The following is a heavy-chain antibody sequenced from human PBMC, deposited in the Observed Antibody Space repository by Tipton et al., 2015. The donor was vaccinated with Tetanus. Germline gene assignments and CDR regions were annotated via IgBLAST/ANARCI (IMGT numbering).Heavy chain of an antibody. CDR1: KFSFSRHS. CDR2: ISSGSTYI. J-gene: IGHJ6*02. V-gene: IGHV3-21*01. D-gene: IGHD3-22*01. Sequence: SLRLSCAASKFSFSRHSMNWVRQAPGKGLEWASSISSGSTYIYYADSVKGRFTISRDNAKNSLYLLMDSLRAEDTAVYYCARDQIVEQATRDHDYGVDVWGQGTTVTVSS. CDR3: ARDQIVEQATRDHDYGVDV.